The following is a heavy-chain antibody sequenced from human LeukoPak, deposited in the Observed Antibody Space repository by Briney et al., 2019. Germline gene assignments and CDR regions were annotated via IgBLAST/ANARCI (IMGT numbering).Heavy chain of an antibody. CDR2: ISSSSSYI. CDR1: GFTFSSYS. D-gene: IGHD3-10*01. J-gene: IGHJ4*02. V-gene: IGHV3-21*01. CDR3: ARIYYGSGSLDY. Sequence: GGSLRLSCAASGFTFSSYSMNWVRQAPGKGLEWVSSISSSSSYIYYADSLKGRFTISRDNAKNSLYLQMNSLRAEDTAVYYCARIYYGSGSLDYWGQGTLVTVSS.